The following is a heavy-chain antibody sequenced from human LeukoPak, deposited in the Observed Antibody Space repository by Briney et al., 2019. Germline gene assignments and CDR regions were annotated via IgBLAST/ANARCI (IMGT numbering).Heavy chain of an antibody. CDR1: GGSFSGYY. V-gene: IGHV4-59*01. J-gene: IGHJ4*02. CDR2: IYYSGST. Sequence: SETLSLTCAVYGGSFSGYYWSWIRQPPGKGLEWIGYIYYSGSTNYNPSLKSRVTISVDTSKNQFSLKLSSVTAADTAVYYCARWTGYSSSWSNFDYWGQGTLVTVSS. D-gene: IGHD6-13*01. CDR3: ARWTGYSSSWSNFDY.